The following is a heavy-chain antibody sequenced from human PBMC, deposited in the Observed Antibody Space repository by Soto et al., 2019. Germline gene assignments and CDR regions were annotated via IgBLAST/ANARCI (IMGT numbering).Heavy chain of an antibody. V-gene: IGHV3-23*01. Sequence: EVQLLESGGGLVQPGGSLRLSCAASGFTFSSYAMSWVRQAPGKGLEWVSATTGSGGTTYYADSVKGRFTISRDNSKNTLYLQMNSLRAEDTAVYYCAKAVTSYWYFDLWGLGTLVTVSS. CDR3: AKAVTSYWYFDL. J-gene: IGHJ2*01. CDR1: GFTFSSYA. D-gene: IGHD4-17*01. CDR2: TTGSGGTT.